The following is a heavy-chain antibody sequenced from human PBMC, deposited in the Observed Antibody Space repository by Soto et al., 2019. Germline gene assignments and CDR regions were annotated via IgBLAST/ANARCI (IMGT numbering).Heavy chain of an antibody. D-gene: IGHD3-10*01. Sequence: SETLSLTCTVSGGSISSGDYYWSWIRQPPGKGLEWIGYIYYSGSTYYNPSLKSRVTISVDTSKNQFSLKLSSVTAADTAVYYCASEDYYYGFFDYWGQGTLVTVSS. CDR1: GGSISSGDYY. CDR3: ASEDYYYGFFDY. CDR2: IYYSGST. V-gene: IGHV4-30-4*01. J-gene: IGHJ4*02.